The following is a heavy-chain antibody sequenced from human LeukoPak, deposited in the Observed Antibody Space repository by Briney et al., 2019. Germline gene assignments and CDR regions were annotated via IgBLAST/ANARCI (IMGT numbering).Heavy chain of an antibody. V-gene: IGHV3-15*01. CDR3: TRTWPGNTCFNF. D-gene: IGHD1-7*01. Sequence: SGGSLRLSCAASGFTFSSYWMTWVRQGPGKGLEWLGRIKSISYGGTIDYAAPVKGRFTISRDDSKNTLYLQMDSLETEDTAIYYCTRTWPGNTCFNFWGQGTLVTVSS. CDR2: IKSISYGGTI. J-gene: IGHJ4*02. CDR1: GFTFSSYW.